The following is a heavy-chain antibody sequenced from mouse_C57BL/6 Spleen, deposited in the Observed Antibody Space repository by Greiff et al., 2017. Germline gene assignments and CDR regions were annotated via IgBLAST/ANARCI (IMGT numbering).Heavy chain of an antibody. D-gene: IGHD1-1*01. CDR1: GFTFSSYA. Sequence: EVHLVESGGGLVKPGGSLKLSCAASGFTFSSYAMSWVRQTPEKRLEWVATISDGGSYTYYPDNVKGRFTISRDNAKNNLYLQMSHLKSEDTAMYYCAREVDYGSSDWYFDVWGTGTTVTVSS. CDR2: ISDGGSYT. CDR3: AREVDYGSSDWYFDV. V-gene: IGHV5-4*01. J-gene: IGHJ1*03.